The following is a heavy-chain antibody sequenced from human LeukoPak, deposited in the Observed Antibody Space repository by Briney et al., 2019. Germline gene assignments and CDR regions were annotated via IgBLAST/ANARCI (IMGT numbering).Heavy chain of an antibody. V-gene: IGHV3-48*03. CDR2: ISSSGNTI. J-gene: IGHJ4*02. CDR1: GFTFSSYE. D-gene: IGHD1-26*01. CDR3: ADQSGSYLHY. Sequence: PGGSLRLSCAASGFTFSSYEMHWVRQAPGKGLEWVSYISSSGNTIYYADSVKGRFTIPRDNAKNSLYLQMNSLRAEDTAVYYCADQSGSYLHYWGQGTLVTVSS.